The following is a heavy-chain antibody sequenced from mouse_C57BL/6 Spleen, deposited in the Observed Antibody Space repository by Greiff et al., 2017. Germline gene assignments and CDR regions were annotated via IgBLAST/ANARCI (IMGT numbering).Heavy chain of an antibody. V-gene: IGHV1-55*01. CDR1: GYTFTSYW. CDR2: IYPGSGST. CDR3: ARGVGVSGSLDY. J-gene: IGHJ2*01. D-gene: IGHD3-2*02. Sequence: QVQLQQPGAELVKPGASVKMSCKASGYTFTSYWITWVKQRPGQGLEWIGDIYPGSGSTNYNEKFKSKATLTVDTSSSTAYMQLSSLTSEDSAVYYCARGVGVSGSLDYWGQGTTLTVAS.